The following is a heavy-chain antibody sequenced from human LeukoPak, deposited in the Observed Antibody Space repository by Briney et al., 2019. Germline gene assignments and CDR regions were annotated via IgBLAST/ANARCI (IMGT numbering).Heavy chain of an antibody. V-gene: IGHV4-61*01. J-gene: IGHJ4*02. CDR2: IYYSGST. CDR1: GGSVSSGSYY. D-gene: IGHD6-25*01. Sequence: SETLSLTCTVSGGSVSSGSYYWSWIRQPPGKGLEWIGYIYYSGSTNYNPSLKSRVAISVDTSKNQFSLKLSSVTAADTAVYYCARVVRAALDFDYWGQGTLVTVSS. CDR3: ARVVRAALDFDY.